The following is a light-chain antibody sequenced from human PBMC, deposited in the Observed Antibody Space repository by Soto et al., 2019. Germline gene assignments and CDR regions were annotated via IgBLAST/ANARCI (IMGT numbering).Light chain of an antibody. CDR2: AVF. CDR3: QQYHTWPIT. V-gene: IGKV1-9*01. J-gene: IGKJ4*01. CDR1: QDISNF. Sequence: DIQFTQSPSFLSASVGDRVTITCRASQDISNFLAWFQQKPGRAPKLLIYAVFTLQSGVPSRFSGSGSGTEFTLTISSLQSEDCAIYYCQQYHTWPITFGGGTKVDIK.